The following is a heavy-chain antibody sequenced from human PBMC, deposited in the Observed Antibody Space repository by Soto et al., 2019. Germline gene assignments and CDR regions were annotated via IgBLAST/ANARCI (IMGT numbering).Heavy chain of an antibody. V-gene: IGHV3-30*18. CDR3: AKFDGNYRDY. J-gene: IGHJ4*02. Sequence: ESGGGVVQPGRSLRLSCAASGFTFSSYGMHWVRQAPGKGLEWVAIISYDGNNEAYADSVKGRFTISRDNSKNTLYLQMDSLRPEDTAMYYCAKFDGNYRDYWGQGTLVTVSS. CDR2: ISYDGNNE. D-gene: IGHD3-9*01. CDR1: GFTFSSYG.